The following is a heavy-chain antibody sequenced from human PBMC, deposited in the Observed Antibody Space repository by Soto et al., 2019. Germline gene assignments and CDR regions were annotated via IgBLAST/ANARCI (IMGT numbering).Heavy chain of an antibody. Sequence: SETLSLTCAVSGGSISSSNWWRWVRQPPVKGLEWIGEIYHSGSTNYNPSLKSRVTISVDKSKNQFSLKLSSVTAADTAVYYCARDRRPSFYSSSWYAKAHYYYYGMDVWGQGTTVT. D-gene: IGHD6-13*01. CDR3: ARDRRPSFYSSSWYAKAHYYYYGMDV. CDR2: IYHSGST. J-gene: IGHJ6*02. CDR1: GGSISSSNW. V-gene: IGHV4-4*02.